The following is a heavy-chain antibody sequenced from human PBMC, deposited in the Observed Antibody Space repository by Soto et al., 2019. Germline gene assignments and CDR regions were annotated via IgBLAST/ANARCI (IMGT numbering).Heavy chain of an antibody. CDR3: AKDPDRGFWFDP. V-gene: IGHV3-23*01. J-gene: IGHJ5*02. CDR1: GFTFSSYA. Sequence: EVQLLESEGGLVQPGGSLRLSCAASGFTFSSYAMSWVRQAPGKGLEWVSAISGSGGSTYYADSVKGRFTISRDNSKNTLYLQMNSLRAEDTAVYYCAKDPDRGFWFDPWGQGTLVTVSS. CDR2: ISGSGGST.